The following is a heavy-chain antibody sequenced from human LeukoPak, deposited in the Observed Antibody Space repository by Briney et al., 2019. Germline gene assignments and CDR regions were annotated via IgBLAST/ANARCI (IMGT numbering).Heavy chain of an antibody. CDR2: IYYTET. J-gene: IGHJ4*02. D-gene: IGHD7-27*01. CDR1: GGSLSSFY. Sequence: PSETLSLTCTVSGGSLSSFYWSWIRQSPGRGLEWIGYIYYTETSYNPSLKSRVTISADTSKNQFSLKLYSVTAADTAVYYCATRKLGNDYWGQGTLVTVSS. CDR3: ATRKLGNDY. V-gene: IGHV4-59*01.